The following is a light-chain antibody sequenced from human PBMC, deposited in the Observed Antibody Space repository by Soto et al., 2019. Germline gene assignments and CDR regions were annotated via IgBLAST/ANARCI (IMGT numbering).Light chain of an antibody. V-gene: IGLV2-8*01. J-gene: IGLJ1*01. CDR3: SSYAGSSTLYV. Sequence: QSALPQPPSASGSPGQSVTISCTGTSNDVGGYDYVSWYQQHPGKAPKLVIYEVTKRPSGVPDRFSGSKSGNTASLTVSGLQAEDEADYYCSSYAGSSTLYVFGTGTKVTVL. CDR1: SNDVGGYDY. CDR2: EVT.